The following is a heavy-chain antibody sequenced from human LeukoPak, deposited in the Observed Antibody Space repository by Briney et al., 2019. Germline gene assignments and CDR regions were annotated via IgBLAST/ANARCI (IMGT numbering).Heavy chain of an antibody. D-gene: IGHD2-8*02. V-gene: IGHV4-59*01. CDR1: GGSISNYY. CDR2: IYYSGST. Sequence: SETLSLTCTVSGGSISNYYWSWIRQPPGKGLEWIGYIYYSGSTNYNPSPKSRVTISVDTSKNQFSLKLTSVTAADTAVYYCARDRGTGGVSDYWGQGTLVTVSS. J-gene: IGHJ4*02. CDR3: ARDRGTGGVSDY.